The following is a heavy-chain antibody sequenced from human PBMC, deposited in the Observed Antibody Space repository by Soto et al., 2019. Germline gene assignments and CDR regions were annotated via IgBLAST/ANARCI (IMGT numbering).Heavy chain of an antibody. J-gene: IGHJ6*01. CDR2: VDPNTGDT. D-gene: IGHD2-8*01. V-gene: IGHV1-2*02. Sequence: QVQLVQTGAEVKKPGASVKVSCKASGYTFTDYHIPLMRQAPGQGLACMGWVDPNTGDTNYAQKWQGRVTMTRDPSVKPARRGVGSVLSDGPGVFYCARDPRGWCRVTSWFANYYYAMDVWGHVTTVIVSA. CDR1: GYTFTDYH. CDR3: ARDPRGWCRVTSWFANYYYAMDV.